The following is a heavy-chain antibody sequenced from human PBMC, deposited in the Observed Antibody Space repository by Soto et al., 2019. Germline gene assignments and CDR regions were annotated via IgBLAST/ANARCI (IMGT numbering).Heavy chain of an antibody. CDR1: GGSISSGDYY. Sequence: PSETLSLTCTVSGGSISSGDYYWSWIRQPPGKGLEWIGYIYYSGSTYYNPSLKSRVTISVDTSKNQFSLKLSSVTAADTAVYYCARVDYYYDSSGYWYNWFDPWGQGTLVTVSS. CDR2: IYYSGST. V-gene: IGHV4-30-4*01. CDR3: ARVDYYYDSSGYWYNWFDP. D-gene: IGHD3-22*01. J-gene: IGHJ5*02.